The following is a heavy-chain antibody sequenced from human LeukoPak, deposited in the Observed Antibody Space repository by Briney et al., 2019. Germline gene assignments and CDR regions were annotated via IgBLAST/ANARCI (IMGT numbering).Heavy chain of an antibody. J-gene: IGHJ5*02. CDR1: GYTFTSYD. D-gene: IGHD2-2*01. V-gene: IGHV1-8*01. Sequence: ASVKVSCKASGYTFTSYDINWVRRATGQGLEWMGWMNPNSGNTGYAQKFQGRVTMTRNTSISTAYMELSSLRSEDTAVYYCARGSYCSSTSCYSVDWFDPWGLGTLVTVSS. CDR3: ARGSYCSSTSCYSVDWFDP. CDR2: MNPNSGNT.